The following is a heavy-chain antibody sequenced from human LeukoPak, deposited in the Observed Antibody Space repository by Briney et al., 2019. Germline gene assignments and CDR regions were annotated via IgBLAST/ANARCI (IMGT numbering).Heavy chain of an antibody. CDR2: ISGSGGST. J-gene: IGHJ4*02. CDR1: GFTFSHYW. V-gene: IGHV3-23*01. Sequence: GGSLRLSCGVSGFTFSHYWMSWVRQAPGKGLEWVSAISGSGGSTYYADSVKGRFTISRDNSKNTLYLQMNSLRAEDTAVYYCAKGLSGSYPFHFDYWGQGTLVTVSS. D-gene: IGHD1-26*01. CDR3: AKGLSGSYPFHFDY.